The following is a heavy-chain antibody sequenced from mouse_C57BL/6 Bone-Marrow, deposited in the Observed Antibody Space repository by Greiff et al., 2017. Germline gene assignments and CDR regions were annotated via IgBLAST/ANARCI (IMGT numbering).Heavy chain of an antibody. CDR3: ARSYDGYYPAWFAY. CDR1: GYTFTSYW. CDR2: IYPSDSET. V-gene: IGHV1-61*01. D-gene: IGHD2-3*01. J-gene: IGHJ3*01. Sequence: QVQLQQPGAELVRPGSSVKLSCKASGYTFTSYWMDWVKQRPGQGLEWIGNIYPSDSETHYNQKFKDKATLTVDKSSSIAYMQLSSLTSEDSAVYYCARSYDGYYPAWFAYWGQGTLVTVSA.